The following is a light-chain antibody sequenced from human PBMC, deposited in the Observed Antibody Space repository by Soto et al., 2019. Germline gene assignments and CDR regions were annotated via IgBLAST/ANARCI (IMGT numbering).Light chain of an antibody. J-gene: IGKJ2*01. Sequence: DIQMTQSPSSLSASVGDRVTITCRASQTISSRLAWYQQKPGQAPKLLIYKATYLQTGVASRFSGSESGTEFSLTNSNLQPDDFAVYYCQQYNEFQYIFGQGNRLDI. CDR3: QQYNEFQYI. CDR2: KAT. CDR1: QTISSR. V-gene: IGKV1-5*03.